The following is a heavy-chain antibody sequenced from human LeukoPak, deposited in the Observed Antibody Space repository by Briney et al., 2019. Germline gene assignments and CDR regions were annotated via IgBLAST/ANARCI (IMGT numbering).Heavy chain of an antibody. CDR3: ARDISRSPREY. D-gene: IGHD3-9*01. Sequence: PGGSLKLSCAASGFTFSDYYMSWIRQAPGKGLEWISYISTTSGFTKYADSVKGRFTVSRDNAKNTLYLQMNSLGVDDTAVYYCARDISRSPREYWRQGTLVIVSS. V-gene: IGHV3-11*06. CDR1: GFTFSDYY. CDR2: ISTTSGFT. J-gene: IGHJ4*02.